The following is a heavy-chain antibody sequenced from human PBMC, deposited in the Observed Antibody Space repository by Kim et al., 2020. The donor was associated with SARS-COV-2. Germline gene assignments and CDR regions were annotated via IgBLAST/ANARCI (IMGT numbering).Heavy chain of an antibody. CDR1: GFPFQYYG. V-gene: IGHV3-30*03. J-gene: IGHJ5*02. CDR3: ARDQNIRRLPA. CDR2: ISYDGGFK. Sequence: GGSLRLSCAAYGFPFQYYGFHWVRQAPGKGLEWVAFISYDGGFKYHPGSLRGRFTISRDTSKSTLFLQMTGLDEEDTAVYYCARDQNIRRLPASGQG.